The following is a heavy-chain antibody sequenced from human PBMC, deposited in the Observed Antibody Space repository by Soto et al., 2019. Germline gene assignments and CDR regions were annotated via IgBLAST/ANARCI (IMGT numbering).Heavy chain of an antibody. CDR1: GFTFSSYA. CDR2: ITSSGGYT. D-gene: IGHD2-21*01. J-gene: IGHJ6*02. Sequence: EVQLVESGGGLVQPGGSLRLSCAASGFTFSSYAMHWVRQAPGKGLEYVSVITSSGGYTDYASSVKGRFTISRDNSKNTLYLQMCSLRAEDMAVYYCARRIPFGYGMDVWGQGTTVTVSS. CDR3: ARRIPFGYGMDV. V-gene: IGHV3-64*01.